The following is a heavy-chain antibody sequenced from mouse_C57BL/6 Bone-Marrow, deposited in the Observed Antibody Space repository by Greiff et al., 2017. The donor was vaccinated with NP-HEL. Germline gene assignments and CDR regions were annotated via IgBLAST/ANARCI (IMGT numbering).Heavy chain of an antibody. CDR1: GYTFTSYW. J-gene: IGHJ2*01. V-gene: IGHV1-50*01. D-gene: IGHD2-1*01. Sequence: QVQLKQPGAELVKPGASVKLSCKASGYTFTSYWMQWVKQRPGQGLEWIGEIDPSDSYTNYNQKFKGKATLTVDTSSSTAYMQLSSLTSEDSAVYYCAREGDYGNYEDYWGQGTTLTVSS. CDR2: IDPSDSYT. CDR3: AREGDYGNYEDY.